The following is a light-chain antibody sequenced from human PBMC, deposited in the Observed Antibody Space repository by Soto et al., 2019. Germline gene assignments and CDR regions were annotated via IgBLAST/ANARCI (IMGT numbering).Light chain of an antibody. V-gene: IGKV3-20*01. CDR1: QSVSSN. CDR3: QQYGSSIT. J-gene: IGKJ5*01. Sequence: EIVMTQSPATLSVSPGERASLSCRASQSVSSNLAWYQYTPGQAPRLLIYGASSRATGIPDRFSGSGSGTDFTLTISRLEPEDFAVYYCQQYGSSITFGQGTRLEIK. CDR2: GAS.